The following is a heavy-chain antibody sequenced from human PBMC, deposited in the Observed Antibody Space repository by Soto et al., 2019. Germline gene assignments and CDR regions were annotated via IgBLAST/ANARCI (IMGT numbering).Heavy chain of an antibody. CDR1: GGSISSGGYY. CDR2: IYYSGST. Sequence: SDTLSLTCTVSGGSISSGGYYWSWIRQHPGKGLEWIGYIYYSGSTYYNPSLKSRVTISVDTSKNQFSLKLSSVTAADTAVYYCARVITIFGVVAYWGQGTLVTVSS. D-gene: IGHD3-3*01. V-gene: IGHV4-31*03. J-gene: IGHJ4*02. CDR3: ARVITIFGVVAY.